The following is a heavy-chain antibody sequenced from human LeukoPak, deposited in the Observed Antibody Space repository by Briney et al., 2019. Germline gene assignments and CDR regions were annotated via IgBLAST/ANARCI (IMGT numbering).Heavy chain of an antibody. J-gene: IGHJ5*02. Sequence: GGSLSLSCAASGFTFSSYAMSWVRQAPGKGLEWVSAISGSGGSTYYADSVKGRFTISRDNSKNTLHLQMNSLRAEDTAVYYCAKDRGIAVAGTNWFDPWGQGTLVTVSS. V-gene: IGHV3-23*01. D-gene: IGHD6-19*01. CDR3: AKDRGIAVAGTNWFDP. CDR1: GFTFSSYA. CDR2: ISGSGGST.